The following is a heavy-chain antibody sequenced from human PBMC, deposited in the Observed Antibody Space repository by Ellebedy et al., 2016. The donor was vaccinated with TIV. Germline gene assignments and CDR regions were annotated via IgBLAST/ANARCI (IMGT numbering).Heavy chain of an antibody. CDR3: AKDQYGSGSYYNPMKGFDI. CDR1: GFTFSNCA. D-gene: IGHD3-10*01. Sequence: GGSLRLSXAASGFTFSNCAMSWVRQAPGKGLEWVSSVSGSGDSTYYADSVKGRFTISRDNSKNTLYLQMNSLRAEDTALYYCAKDQYGSGSYYNPMKGFDIWGQGTMVTVSS. V-gene: IGHV3-23*01. J-gene: IGHJ3*02. CDR2: VSGSGDST.